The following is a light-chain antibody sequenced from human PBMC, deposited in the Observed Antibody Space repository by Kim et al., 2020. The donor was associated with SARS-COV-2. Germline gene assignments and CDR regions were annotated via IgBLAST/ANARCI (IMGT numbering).Light chain of an antibody. CDR2: DVI. CDR1: NSDVGDYNF. J-gene: IGLJ1*01. Sequence: GQSITTSYTETNSDVGDYNFVSSYKQHPGKVPTLILYDVINRPSGISPRFSGSKSGDTASLTISGLQADDEADYYCSSYTSSNTLVFGTGTKVTVL. CDR3: SSYTSSNTLV. V-gene: IGLV2-14*03.